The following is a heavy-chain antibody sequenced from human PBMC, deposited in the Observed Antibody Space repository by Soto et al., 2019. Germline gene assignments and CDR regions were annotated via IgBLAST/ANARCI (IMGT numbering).Heavy chain of an antibody. CDR2: MSYDGSNK. CDR3: AKRQSFDFWSGYLPFFDY. Sequence: HPGGSLRLSCAASGFTFSNFGMHWVRQAPGKGLEWVAVMSYDGSNKYYADSVKGRFTISRDNSKNTLYLQMNSLRTEDTAVYYCAKRQSFDFWSGYLPFFDYWGQGTPVTVSS. CDR1: GFTFSNFG. J-gene: IGHJ4*02. D-gene: IGHD3-3*01. V-gene: IGHV3-30*18.